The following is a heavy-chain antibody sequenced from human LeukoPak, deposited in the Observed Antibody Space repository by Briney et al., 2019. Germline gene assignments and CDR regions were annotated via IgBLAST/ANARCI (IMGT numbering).Heavy chain of an antibody. CDR2: IKQDGSEK. V-gene: IGHV3-7*01. J-gene: IGHJ4*02. CDR1: GFSFTANW. D-gene: IGHD6-13*01. Sequence: GGSLRLSCVASGFSFTANWMSWVRQAPGKGLEWVANIKQDGSEKYYVDSVKGRFTISRDNAKNSLYLQMNSLRAEDTAVYYCAREVAAAGITVDYWGQGTLVTVSS. CDR3: AREVAAAGITVDY.